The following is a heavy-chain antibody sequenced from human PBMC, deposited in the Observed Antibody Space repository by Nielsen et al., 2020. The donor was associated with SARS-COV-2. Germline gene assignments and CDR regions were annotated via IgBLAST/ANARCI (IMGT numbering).Heavy chain of an antibody. CDR2: INPNSGGT. Sequence: GESLKISCAASGYTFTGYYMHWVRQAPGQGLEWMGWINPNSGGTNYAQKFQGRVTMTRDTSISTAYMELSRLRSDDTAVYYCARPYGMDVWGQGTTVTVSS. CDR3: ARPYGMDV. J-gene: IGHJ6*02. V-gene: IGHV1-2*02. CDR1: GYTFTGYY.